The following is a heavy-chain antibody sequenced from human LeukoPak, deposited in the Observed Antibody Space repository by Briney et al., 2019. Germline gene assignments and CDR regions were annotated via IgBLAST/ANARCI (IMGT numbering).Heavy chain of an antibody. Sequence: SETLSLTCTVSGASIRSGDYYWSWIRQPPGKGLEWIGYIYDSGSTYYNPSPKSRITISVDTSENRFSLKLSSVTATDTAVYYCARDCSGGSCYGAFDIWGQGTMVTVSS. J-gene: IGHJ3*02. D-gene: IGHD2-15*01. V-gene: IGHV4-30-4*01. CDR2: IYDSGST. CDR1: GASIRSGDYY. CDR3: ARDCSGGSCYGAFDI.